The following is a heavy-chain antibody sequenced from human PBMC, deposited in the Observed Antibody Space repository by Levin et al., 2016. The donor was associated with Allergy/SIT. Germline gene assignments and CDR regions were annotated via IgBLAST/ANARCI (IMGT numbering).Heavy chain of an antibody. D-gene: IGHD5-12*01. CDR2: IFPGGST. Sequence: GGSLRLSCTASGFTVSSNYMSWVRQAPGKGLEWVSVIFPGGSTYYADSVKGRFTISRDNSKNTLHLLMNSLRPEDTAVYYCARDVGGSDDYWGQGTLVTVSS. V-gene: IGHV3-66*02. CDR1: GFTVSSNY. CDR3: ARDVGGSDDY. J-gene: IGHJ4*02.